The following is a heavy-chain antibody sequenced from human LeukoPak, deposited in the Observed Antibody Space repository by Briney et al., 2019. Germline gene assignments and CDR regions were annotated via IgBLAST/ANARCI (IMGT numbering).Heavy chain of an antibody. CDR2: IIPIFGTA. D-gene: IGHD1-1*01. CDR3: ARGTTGTTEGNY. V-gene: IGHV1-69*06. J-gene: IGHJ4*02. CDR1: GGTFSSYA. Sequence: ASVKVSCKASGGTFSSYAISWVRQAPGQGLEWMGGIIPIFGTANYAQKFQGRVTITADKSTSTAYMELSSLRSEDTAVYYCARGTTGTTEGNYWGQGTLVTVSS.